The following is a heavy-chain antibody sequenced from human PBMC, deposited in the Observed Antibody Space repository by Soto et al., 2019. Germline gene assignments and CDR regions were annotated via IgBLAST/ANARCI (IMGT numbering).Heavy chain of an antibody. CDR1: GYTFTSYA. D-gene: IGHD3-22*01. CDR2: INAGNGNT. J-gene: IGHJ4*02. V-gene: IGHV1-3*01. Sequence: ASVKVSCKASGYTFTSYAMHLVRQAPGQRLEWMGWINAGNGNTKYSQKFQGRVTITRDTSASTAYMELSSLRSEDTAVYYCAREGLNYDSSGYQDYWGQGTLVTVSS. CDR3: AREGLNYDSSGYQDY.